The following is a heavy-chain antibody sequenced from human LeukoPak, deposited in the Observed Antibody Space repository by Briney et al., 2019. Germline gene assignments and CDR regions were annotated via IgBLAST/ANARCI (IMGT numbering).Heavy chain of an antibody. V-gene: IGHV3-74*01. CDR2: INSDGSST. Sequence: GGSLRLSCAASGFTFSSYWMHWVRRGPGKGLVWVSRINSDGSSTRHADSVKGRFTISRDNAKNMVYLQMNSLRAEDTAVYYCARDRAGPDYWGQGTLVTVSS. J-gene: IGHJ4*02. CDR3: ARDRAGPDY. D-gene: IGHD6-13*01. CDR1: GFTFSSYW.